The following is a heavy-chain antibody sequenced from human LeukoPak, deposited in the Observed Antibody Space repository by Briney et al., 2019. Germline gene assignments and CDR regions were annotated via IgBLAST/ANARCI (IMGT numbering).Heavy chain of an antibody. J-gene: IGHJ4*02. CDR1: GFTMLAYS. V-gene: IGHV3-48*04. CDR2: ISSSSSSI. Sequence: GGSLRLSCAVSGFTMLAYSMNWVRQAPGKGLEWISYISSSSSSIYYADSVKGRFTVSRDNAKNSLYLQMNSLRAEDTAVYYCAREWETTVTPFDYWGQGTLVTAS. D-gene: IGHD4-17*01. CDR3: AREWETTVTPFDY.